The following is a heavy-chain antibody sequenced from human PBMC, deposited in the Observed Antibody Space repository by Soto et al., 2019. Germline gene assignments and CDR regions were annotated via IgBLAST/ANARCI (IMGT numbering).Heavy chain of an antibody. CDR1: GGTFSSYA. CDR3: ATEIYCSGGSCYSGYYYGMDV. D-gene: IGHD2-15*01. Sequence: SVKVSCKASGGTFSSYAISWVRQAPGQGLEWMGGIIPIFGTANYAQKFQGRVTITADESTNTAYMERSRLRSEDTAVYYCATEIYCSGGSCYSGYYYGMDVWGQGTTVTVSS. J-gene: IGHJ6*02. CDR2: IIPIFGTA. V-gene: IGHV1-69*13.